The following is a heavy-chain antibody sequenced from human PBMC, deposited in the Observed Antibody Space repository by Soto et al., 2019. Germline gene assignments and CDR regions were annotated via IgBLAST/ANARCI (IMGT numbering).Heavy chain of an antibody. CDR2: IIPIFGPP. Sequence: QVQLVQSGAEVKRPGSSVKVSCKPSGGTFSSSAISWVRQAPGQGLEWVGGIIPIFGPPKNVQKFQGRVTISADESMSTAYMELSSLTSEDTAVYYCATNTNRYYDMLTGYYSDSWGQGTLVTVSS. V-gene: IGHV1-69*01. D-gene: IGHD3-9*01. CDR1: GGTFSSSA. J-gene: IGHJ4*02. CDR3: ATNTNRYYDMLTGYYSDS.